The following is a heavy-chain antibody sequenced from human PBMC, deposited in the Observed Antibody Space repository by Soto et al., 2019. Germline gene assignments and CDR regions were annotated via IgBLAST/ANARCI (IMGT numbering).Heavy chain of an antibody. CDR3: ARYSRDGYTLNFDY. D-gene: IGHD1-26*01. J-gene: IGHJ4*02. CDR2: IYYSGST. Sequence: KTSETLSLTCTVSGGSISSYYWSWIRQPPGKGLEWIGYIYYSGSTNYNPSLKSRVTISVDTSKNQFSLKLSSVTAADTAVYYCARYSRDGYTLNFDYWGQGTLVTVSS. CDR1: GGSISSYY. V-gene: IGHV4-59*01.